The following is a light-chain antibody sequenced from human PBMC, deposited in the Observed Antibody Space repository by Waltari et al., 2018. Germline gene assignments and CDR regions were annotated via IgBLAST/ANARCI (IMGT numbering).Light chain of an antibody. J-gene: IGLJ1*01. Sequence: QSVLTQPPSASGTPGQRVTISCSGSSSNIGPNFVYWYQHVPGTAPKLLMYRSDRRPSGVPDLFSASKSGTSASPAIGGLRSEDEGHYYCAAWDDSLTGYYVFGTGPKVTVL. V-gene: IGLV1-47*01. CDR3: AAWDDSLTGYYV. CDR1: SSNIGPNF. CDR2: RSD.